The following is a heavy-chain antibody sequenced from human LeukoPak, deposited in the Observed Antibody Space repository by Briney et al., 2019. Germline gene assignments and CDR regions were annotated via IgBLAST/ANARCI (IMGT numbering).Heavy chain of an antibody. J-gene: IGHJ4*02. D-gene: IGHD3-10*01. CDR3: ARDSPDGSGTYYNDSPDY. V-gene: IGHV1-18*01. CDR2: ISAYNGNT. CDR1: GYTFSSYV. Sequence: GASVKVSCKASGYTFSSYVTSWVRQAPGQGLEWMGWISAYNGNTNYRQKLQGRVTMTTDTSTSTAYMDLRSLRSDDTAIYYCARDSPDGSGTYYNDSPDYWGQGTLVTVSS.